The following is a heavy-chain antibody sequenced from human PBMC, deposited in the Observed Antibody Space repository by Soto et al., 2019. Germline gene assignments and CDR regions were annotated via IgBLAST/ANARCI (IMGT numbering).Heavy chain of an antibody. CDR1: GFTFSSYG. CDR3: ARDNDSSGPTDAFDI. CDR2: IWYDGSNK. Sequence: PVGSLRLSCAASGFTFSSYGMHWVRQAPGKGLEWVAVIWYDGSNKYYADSVKGRFTISRDNSKNTLYLQMNSLRAEDTAVYYCARDNDSSGPTDAFDIWGQGTMVTVSS. V-gene: IGHV3-33*01. D-gene: IGHD3-22*01. J-gene: IGHJ3*02.